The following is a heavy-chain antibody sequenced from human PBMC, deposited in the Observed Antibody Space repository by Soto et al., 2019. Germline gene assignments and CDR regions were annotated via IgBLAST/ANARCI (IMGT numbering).Heavy chain of an antibody. CDR2: TYYRSKWYN. V-gene: IGHV6-1*01. CDR1: GDSVSSNSAA. J-gene: IGHJ6*02. CDR3: ARDIGAAAGTRYYGMDV. Sequence: SQTLSLTCAISGDSVSSNSAAWNWIRQSPSRGLEWLGGTYYRSKWYNDYAVSVKSRITINPDTSKNQFSLQLNSVTPEDTAVYYCARDIGAAAGTRYYGMDVWGQGTTVTVSS. D-gene: IGHD6-13*01.